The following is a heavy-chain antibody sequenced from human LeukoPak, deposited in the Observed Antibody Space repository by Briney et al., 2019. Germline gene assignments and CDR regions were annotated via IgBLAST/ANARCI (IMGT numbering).Heavy chain of an antibody. J-gene: IGHJ4*02. V-gene: IGHV3-7*01. D-gene: IGHD1-26*01. CDR1: GFTFSSYW. CDR2: IKEDGSDK. CDR3: ARDRDGVGATTGFDY. Sequence: PGGSLRLSCGASGFTFSSYWMSWVRQAPGKGLEWVANIKEDGSDKYYMESVKGRFTISRDNAKNSLYLQMNSLRAEDTAVYYCARDRDGVGATTGFDYWGQGTLVTVSS.